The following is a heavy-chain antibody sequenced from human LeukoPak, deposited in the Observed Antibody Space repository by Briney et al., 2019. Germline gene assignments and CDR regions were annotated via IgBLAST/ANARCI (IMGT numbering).Heavy chain of an antibody. V-gene: IGHV4-39*01. Sequence: SETLSLTCTVSGGSISSSTYYWGWIRQPPGKGLEWIGNIYYSGATYYNPSLKSRVTISVDTSNNQFSLKLTSMTAADTAVYYCARLNLGAYCGGDCYSEEFDYWGQGTLVTVSS. D-gene: IGHD2-21*02. CDR1: GGSISSSTYY. CDR3: ARLNLGAYCGGDCYSEEFDY. CDR2: IYYSGAT. J-gene: IGHJ4*02.